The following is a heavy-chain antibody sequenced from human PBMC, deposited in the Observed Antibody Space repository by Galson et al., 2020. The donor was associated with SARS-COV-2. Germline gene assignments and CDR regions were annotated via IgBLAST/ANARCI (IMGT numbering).Heavy chain of an antibody. V-gene: IGHV3-73*01. CDR1: GFTFSASA. CDR3: TRHMRRVVGPRSSYYYMVV. D-gene: IGHD2-2*01. CDR2: IRSKANSYAT. J-gene: IGHJ6*03. Sequence: QLGESLKISCVASGFTFSASAIHWVRQASGKGLESVGRIRSKANSYATDYGASVQGRFTISRDDSKNMSYLQMNSLQTEDTAVYYCTRHMRRVVGPRSSYYYMVVWGKGTTVTISS.